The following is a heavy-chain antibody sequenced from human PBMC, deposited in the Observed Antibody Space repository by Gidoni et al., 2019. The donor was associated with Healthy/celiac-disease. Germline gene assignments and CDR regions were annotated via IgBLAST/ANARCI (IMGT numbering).Heavy chain of an antibody. D-gene: IGHD6-19*01. CDR1: GFTFSSYG. CDR2: ISYDGSNK. Sequence: QVQLVESGGGVVQPGRSLRLSCAASGFTFSSYGMHWVRQAPGKGLEWVAVISYDGSNKYYADSVKGRFTISRDNSKNTLYLQMNSLRAEDTAVYYCAKEKGSSGWYGDTDYWGQGTLVTVSS. J-gene: IGHJ4*02. CDR3: AKEKGSSGWYGDTDY. V-gene: IGHV3-30*18.